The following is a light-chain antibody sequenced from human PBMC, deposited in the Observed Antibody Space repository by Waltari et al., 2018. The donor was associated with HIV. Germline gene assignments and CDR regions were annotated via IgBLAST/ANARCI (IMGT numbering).Light chain of an antibody. CDR2: RNN. CDR3: ASWDASLSGHYV. J-gene: IGLJ1*01. Sequence: QSVLTQPPSASGTPGQRVTISCSGSSSNIGSNYVYWYQQVPGTAPKLLLYRNNQRPSGVPDRFSGSKSGTSAFLAISGRRSEDEADYYCASWDASLSGHYVFGPGTRVTVL. V-gene: IGLV1-47*01. CDR1: SSNIGSNY.